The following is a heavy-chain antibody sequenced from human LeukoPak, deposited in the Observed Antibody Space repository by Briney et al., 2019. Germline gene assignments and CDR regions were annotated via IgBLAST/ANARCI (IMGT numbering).Heavy chain of an antibody. CDR3: VRFRDGYSF. D-gene: IGHD5-24*01. V-gene: IGHV3-20*04. Sequence: GGSVRLSCVASGFTFDEYGMSWVRQAPGKGPEWVSGINWNGGSTVYADAVKGRFTICRDNANNSFHQQMNILRVDDTALYCFVRFRDGYSFGGQGTLVIVSA. J-gene: IGHJ4*02. CDR2: INWNGGST. CDR1: GFTFDEYG.